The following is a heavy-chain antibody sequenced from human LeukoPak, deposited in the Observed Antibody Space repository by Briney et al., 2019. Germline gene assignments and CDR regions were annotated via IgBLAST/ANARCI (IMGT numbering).Heavy chain of an antibody. CDR1: GFTFSAYA. J-gene: IGHJ4*02. D-gene: IGHD6-13*01. CDR3: AGEVGYLDY. CDR2: ISGGGGTT. Sequence: GGSLRLSCAASGFTFSAYAMSWVRQAPGKGLEWVSSISGGGGTTYYADSVKGRFTFSRDNSKNTVYLQMNSLRAEDTAVYYCAGEVGYLDYWGQGTLVTVSS. V-gene: IGHV3-23*01.